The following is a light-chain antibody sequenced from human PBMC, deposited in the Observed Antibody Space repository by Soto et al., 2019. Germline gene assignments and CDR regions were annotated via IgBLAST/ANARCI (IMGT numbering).Light chain of an antibody. Sequence: EIVLTQSPGTLSLSPGERATLSCRASQSVSSSYLAWYQQKPGQAPRLLIYGASSRATGIPDRLSGSGAGRDFALTISRLEPEDFAVYYCQQYSSAIIFGQGTRLDIK. V-gene: IGKV3-20*01. J-gene: IGKJ5*01. CDR1: QSVSSSY. CDR2: GAS. CDR3: QQYSSAII.